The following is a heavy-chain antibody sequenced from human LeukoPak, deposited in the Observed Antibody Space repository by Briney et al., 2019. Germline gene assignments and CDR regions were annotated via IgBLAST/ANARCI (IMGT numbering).Heavy chain of an antibody. Sequence: PSETLSLTCAVSGYSISSGYYWGWIRQPPGKGLEWIGNIHHSGSTYYNPSLKSRVTISVDTSKNQFSLKLSSVTAADTAVYYCARALEIAAAGVYNYGMDVWGKGTTVTVSS. CDR3: ARALEIAAAGVYNYGMDV. CDR1: GYSISSGYY. V-gene: IGHV4-38-2*01. J-gene: IGHJ6*04. CDR2: IHHSGST. D-gene: IGHD6-13*01.